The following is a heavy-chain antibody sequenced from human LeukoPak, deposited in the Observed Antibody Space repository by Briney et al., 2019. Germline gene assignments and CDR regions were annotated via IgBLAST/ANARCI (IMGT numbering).Heavy chain of an antibody. D-gene: IGHD6-19*01. CDR3: ARAAMSYSSGQESGY. CDR1: GFTFSSYS. J-gene: IGHJ4*02. V-gene: IGHV3-21*01. Sequence: GGSLRLSCAASGFTFSSYSMNWVRQAPGKGLAWVSSISSSSSYIYYADSVKGRFTISRDNAKNSLYLQMNSLRAEDAAVYYCARAAMSYSSGQESGYWGQGTLVTVSS. CDR2: ISSSSSYI.